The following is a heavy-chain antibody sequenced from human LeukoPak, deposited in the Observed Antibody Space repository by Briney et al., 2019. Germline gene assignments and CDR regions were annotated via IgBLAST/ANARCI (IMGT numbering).Heavy chain of an antibody. D-gene: IGHD2-15*01. CDR2: TNPSGGST. J-gene: IGHJ6*03. V-gene: IGHV1-46*03. CDR1: GYTFTSYY. Sequence: ASVKVSCKASGYTFTSYYMHWVRQAPGQGLEWMGITNPSGGSTSYAQKFQGRVTMTRDTSTSTVYMELSSLRSEDTAVYYCARGTYCSGGSCPYRTNYYYYYMDVWGKGTTVTVSS. CDR3: ARGTYCSGGSCPYRTNYYYYYMDV.